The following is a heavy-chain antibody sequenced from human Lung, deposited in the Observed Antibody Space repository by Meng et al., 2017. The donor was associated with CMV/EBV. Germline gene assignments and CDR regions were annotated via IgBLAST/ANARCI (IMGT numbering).Heavy chain of an antibody. Sequence: GGSLRLSCAASGFTFSTYSMNWVRQAPGKGLEWISYISSGSSTIYYADSVKGRFSISRDNAEKTLYLHVNNLRGEDTAVYYCAKGGGAGRSASDYWGQGTLVTASS. D-gene: IGHD3-16*01. J-gene: IGHJ4*02. CDR2: ISSGSSTI. CDR3: AKGGGAGRSASDY. CDR1: GFTFSTYS. V-gene: IGHV3-48*04.